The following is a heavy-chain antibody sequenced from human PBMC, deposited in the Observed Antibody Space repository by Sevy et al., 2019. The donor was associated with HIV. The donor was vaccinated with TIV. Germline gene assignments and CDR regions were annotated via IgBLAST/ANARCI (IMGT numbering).Heavy chain of an antibody. CDR2: MNPNSGNT. CDR3: SRTEPGIAAYGMDV. V-gene: IGHV1-8*01. Sequence: ASVKVSCKASGYTVTSYDINWVRQATGQGLEWMGWMNPNSGNTGYAQKFQGRVTMTRNTSISTAYMELSSLRSEDTAVYYCSRTEPGIAAYGMDVWGQRTTVTVSS. D-gene: IGHD6-13*01. J-gene: IGHJ6*02. CDR1: GYTVTSYD.